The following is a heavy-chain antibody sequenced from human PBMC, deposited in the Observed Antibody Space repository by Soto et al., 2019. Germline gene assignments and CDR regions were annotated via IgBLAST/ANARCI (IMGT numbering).Heavy chain of an antibody. Sequence: LSLTCSVSGDSLTTNGYYWGWIRQPPGKGLQRIGNVYWTGSTFSHPSLTSRVFISVDTSKNEFSLRLTSVTAPDTAVYYCARSHYTYGLLIDYWGPGTLVTVSS. D-gene: IGHD2-8*01. CDR3: ARSHYTYGLLIDY. V-gene: IGHV4-39*01. J-gene: IGHJ4*02. CDR2: VYWTGST. CDR1: GDSLTTNGYY.